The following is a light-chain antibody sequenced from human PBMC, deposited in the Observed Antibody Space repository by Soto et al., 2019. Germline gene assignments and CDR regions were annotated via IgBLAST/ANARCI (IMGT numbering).Light chain of an antibody. J-gene: IGKJ3*01. V-gene: IGKV1-5*03. CDR3: QQYERYSS. CDR2: KAS. Sequence: DIQMTQSPPTLSASVGDRVTITCRASQSISSRLDWYQQKPGKAPKVLIYKASSLESGVPSRFSGSGSGTEFTLYFSSLQPDAFADYYCQQYERYSSFGHGTKVYMK. CDR1: QSISSR.